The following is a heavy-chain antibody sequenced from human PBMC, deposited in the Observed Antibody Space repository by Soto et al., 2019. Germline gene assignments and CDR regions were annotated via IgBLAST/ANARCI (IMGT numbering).Heavy chain of an antibody. D-gene: IGHD2-21*02. CDR2: ISYDGSNK. Sequence: QVQLVESGGGVVQPGRSLRLSCAASGFTFSSYAMHWVRQAPGKGLEWVAVISYDGSNKYYADSVKGRFTISRDNSKNTLYLQMNSLRAEDTAVYYCARDKVVYCGGDCYSNWFDPWGQGTLVTVSS. J-gene: IGHJ5*02. V-gene: IGHV3-30-3*01. CDR3: ARDKVVYCGGDCYSNWFDP. CDR1: GFTFSSYA.